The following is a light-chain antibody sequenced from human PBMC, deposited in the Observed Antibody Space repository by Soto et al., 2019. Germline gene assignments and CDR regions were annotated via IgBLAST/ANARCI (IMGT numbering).Light chain of an antibody. CDR1: SSDVGGYNY. CDR2: DVS. J-gene: IGLJ1*01. V-gene: IGLV2-14*01. CDR3: SSYISSSTLNV. Sequence: QSVLTXPASVSGSPGQSITISCTGTSSDVGGYNYVSWYQQHPGKAPKLMIYDVSKRPSGVSNRFSGSKSGNTASLTISGLQAEDEADYYCSSYISSSTLNVFGTGTKVTVL.